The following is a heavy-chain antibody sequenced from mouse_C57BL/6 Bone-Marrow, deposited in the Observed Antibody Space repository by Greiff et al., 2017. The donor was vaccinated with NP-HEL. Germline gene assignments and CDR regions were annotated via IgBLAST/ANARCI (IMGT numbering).Heavy chain of an antibody. D-gene: IGHD2-5*01. CDR3: ARLGYSNYERGAMDY. CDR1: GYTFTDYN. CDR2: INPNNGGT. J-gene: IGHJ4*01. Sequence: DVKLQESGPELVKPGASVKIPCKASGYTFTDYNMDWVKQSHGKSLEWIGDINPNNGGTIYNQKFKGKATLTVDKSSSTAYMELRSLTSEDTAVYYCARLGYSNYERGAMDYWGQGTSVTVSS. V-gene: IGHV1-18*01.